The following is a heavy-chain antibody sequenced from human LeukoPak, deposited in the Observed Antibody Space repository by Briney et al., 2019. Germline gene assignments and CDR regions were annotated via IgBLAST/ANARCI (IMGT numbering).Heavy chain of an antibody. J-gene: IGHJ3*02. V-gene: IGHV1-8*03. CDR2: INPYNGNT. D-gene: IGHD5-12*01. CDR3: AREGAEVVATPHHAFDI. Sequence: ASVKVTCRASGYSFTTSGISWVRQAPGQGLEWMGWINPYNGNTAHAQKFQGRVTITRNTSISTAYTELSSLRSEDTAVYYCAREGAEVVATPHHAFDIWGQGTMVTVSS. CDR1: GYSFTTSG.